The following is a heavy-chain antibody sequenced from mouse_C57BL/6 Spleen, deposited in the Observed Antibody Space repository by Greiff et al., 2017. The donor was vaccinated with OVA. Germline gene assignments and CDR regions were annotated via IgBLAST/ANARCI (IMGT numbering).Heavy chain of an antibody. CDR2: IDPANGNT. Sequence: EVQLQQSVAELVRPGASVKLSCTASGFNITNTYMHWVKQRPEQGLEWIGRIDPANGNTKYAPKFQGKATITADTSSNTAYLQLSCLASEDTASDCCAGCYDGYYVGFAYWGQGTLVTVSA. CDR3: AGCYDGYYVGFAY. V-gene: IGHV14-3*01. CDR1: GFNITNTY. J-gene: IGHJ3*01. D-gene: IGHD2-3*01.